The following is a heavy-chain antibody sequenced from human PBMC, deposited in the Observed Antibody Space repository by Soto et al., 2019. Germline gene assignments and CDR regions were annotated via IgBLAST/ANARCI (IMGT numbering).Heavy chain of an antibody. CDR1: GGSFSGYY. CDR3: ASSPSHYDSSGYYHGPIDY. V-gene: IGHV4-34*01. J-gene: IGHJ4*02. Sequence: PSETLSLTCAVYGGSFSGYYWSWIRQPPGKGLEWIGEINHSGSTNYNPSLKSRVTISVDTSKNQFSLKLSSVTAADTAVYYCASSPSHYDSSGYYHGPIDYWGQGTLVTVSS. D-gene: IGHD3-22*01. CDR2: INHSGST.